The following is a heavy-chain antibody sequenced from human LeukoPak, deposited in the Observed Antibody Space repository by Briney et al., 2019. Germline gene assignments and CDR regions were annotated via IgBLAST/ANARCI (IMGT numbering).Heavy chain of an antibody. CDR1: GYTFTSYY. Sequence: ASVKVSCKASGYTFTSYYMHWVRQAPGQGLEWMGIINPSGGSTSYAQKFQGRVTMTRHTSTSTVYMELSSLRSEDTAVYYCVRESGSYRNAFDIWGQGTMVTVSS. J-gene: IGHJ3*02. V-gene: IGHV1-46*01. CDR3: VRESGSYRNAFDI. CDR2: INPSGGST. D-gene: IGHD1-26*01.